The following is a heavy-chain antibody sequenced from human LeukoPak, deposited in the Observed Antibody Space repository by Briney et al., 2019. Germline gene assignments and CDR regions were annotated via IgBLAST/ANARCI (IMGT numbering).Heavy chain of an antibody. D-gene: IGHD2-2*01. V-gene: IGHV4-39*01. Sequence: PSETLSLTCTVSGGSIGGSNSHWGWIRQPPGKGLEWIGSIFYSGSTYYNPSLKSRVTMSVDTSKNQFSLRVTSVTAADTATYYYARRGITYSSSFFAYWGQGTLVTVSS. J-gene: IGHJ4*02. CDR1: GGSIGGSNSH. CDR2: IFYSGST. CDR3: ARRGITYSSSFFAY.